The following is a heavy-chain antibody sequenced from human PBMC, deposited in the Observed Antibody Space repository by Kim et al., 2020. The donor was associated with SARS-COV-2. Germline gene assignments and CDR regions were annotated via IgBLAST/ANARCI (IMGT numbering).Heavy chain of an antibody. J-gene: IGHJ4*02. CDR1: GFTFSSYG. V-gene: IGHV3-30*18. CDR3: AKDCSSTSCYAV. Sequence: GGSLRLSCAASGFTFSSYGMHWVRQAPGKGLEWVAVISYDGSNKYYADSVKGRFTISRDNSKNTLYLQMNSLRAEDTAVYYCAKDCSSTSCYAVWGQGNL. CDR2: ISYDGSNK. D-gene: IGHD2-2*01.